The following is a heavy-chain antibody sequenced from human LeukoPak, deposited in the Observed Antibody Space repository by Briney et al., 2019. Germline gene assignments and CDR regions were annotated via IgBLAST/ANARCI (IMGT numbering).Heavy chain of an antibody. Sequence: TGGSLRLSCAASGFIFSSYWMHWVRQAPGKGLVWVSHINNDGSSTTYADSVKGRFTISRDNAKNTLYLQMNSLRDEDTAVYYCARVAYYYDSSDYYSHAFDIWGQGTMVTVSS. J-gene: IGHJ3*02. CDR1: GFIFSSYW. D-gene: IGHD3-22*01. V-gene: IGHV3-74*01. CDR3: ARVAYYYDSSDYYSHAFDI. CDR2: INNDGSST.